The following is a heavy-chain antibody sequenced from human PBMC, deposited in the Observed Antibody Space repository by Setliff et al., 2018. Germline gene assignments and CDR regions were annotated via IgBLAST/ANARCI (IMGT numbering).Heavy chain of an antibody. CDR2: IYYSGST. J-gene: IGHJ4*02. CDR1: GGSISSHY. Sequence: ASETLSLTCTVSGGSISSHYWSWTRQPPGKGLEWIGSIYYSGSTNYNPSLKSRVTISVDTSKNQFSLKLSSVTAADTAVYYCARSRAAANDYWGQGTLVTVSS. V-gene: IGHV4-59*11. CDR3: ARSRAAANDY. D-gene: IGHD6-13*01.